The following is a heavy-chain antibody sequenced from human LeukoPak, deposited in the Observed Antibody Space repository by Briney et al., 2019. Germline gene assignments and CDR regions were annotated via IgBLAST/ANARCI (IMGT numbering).Heavy chain of an antibody. CDR2: TRNKANSYTT. V-gene: IGHV3-72*01. CDR1: GFTFSDHY. CDR3: ARGALCGGSCYGFDY. J-gene: IGHJ4*02. Sequence: LAGGSLRLSCAASGFTFSDHYMDWVRQAPGKGLEWVGRTRNKANSYTTEYAASVKGRFTISRDDSKNSLYLQMNSLKTEDTAVYYCARGALCGGSCYGFDYWGQGTLVTVSS. D-gene: IGHD2-15*01.